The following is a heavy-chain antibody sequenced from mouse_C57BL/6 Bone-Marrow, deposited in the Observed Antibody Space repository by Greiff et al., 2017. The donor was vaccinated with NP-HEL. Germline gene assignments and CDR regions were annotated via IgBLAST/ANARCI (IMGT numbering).Heavy chain of an antibody. J-gene: IGHJ4*01. CDR1: GFSLTSYG. CDR3: ARTLYGYLYAMDY. V-gene: IGHV2-2*01. D-gene: IGHD2-2*01. CDR2: IWSGGST. Sequence: VQVVESGPGLVQPSQSLSITCTVSGFSLTSYGVHWVRQSPGKGLEWLGVIWSGGSTDYNAAFISRLSISKDNSKSQVFFKMNSRQADDTAIYYCARTLYGYLYAMDYWGQGTSVTVSS.